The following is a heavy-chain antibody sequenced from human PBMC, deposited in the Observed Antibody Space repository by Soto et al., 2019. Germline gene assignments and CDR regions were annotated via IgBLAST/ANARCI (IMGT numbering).Heavy chain of an antibody. J-gene: IGHJ6*01. V-gene: IGHV1-69*02. Sequence: QVQLVQSGAEVRKPGSSVEVSCMASGSTCSSYTVNWVRQAPGQGLEWIGRIIPVLGVTHYARRFQGRVTITEDSSRKTASMELTSLTSEDTAVYYCARRRYCGVDCYNKFYYGMVVLGQGTTVTVSS. CDR3: ARRRYCGVDCYNKFYYGMVV. CDR1: GSTCSSYT. D-gene: IGHD2-21*02. CDR2: IIPVLGVT.